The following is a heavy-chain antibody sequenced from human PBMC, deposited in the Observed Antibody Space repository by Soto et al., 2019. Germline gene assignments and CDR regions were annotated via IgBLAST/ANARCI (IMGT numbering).Heavy chain of an antibody. J-gene: IGHJ6*03. CDR2: ISAYNGNT. V-gene: IGHV1-18*01. D-gene: IGHD6-13*01. CDR1: GYTFTSYG. Sequence: QVQLVQSGAEVKKPGASVKVSCKASGYTFTSYGISWVRQAPGQGLEWMGWISAYNGNTNYAQKFQGRATMTTDTSTSTAYMEVRSRGSDDTAVYYCATVLTGSWDYYYYMDVWGKGTTVTVSS. CDR3: ATVLTGSWDYYYYMDV.